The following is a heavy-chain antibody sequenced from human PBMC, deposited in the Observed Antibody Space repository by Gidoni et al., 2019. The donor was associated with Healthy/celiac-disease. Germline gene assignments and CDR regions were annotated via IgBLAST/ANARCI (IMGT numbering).Heavy chain of an antibody. CDR2: INPNSGGT. CDR3: ARGPPFDY. CDR1: GYTFTGYY. J-gene: IGHJ4*02. V-gene: IGHV1-2*04. Sequence: QVQLVQSGAEVKKPWASVKVSCKASGYTFTGYYMHWLRQAPGQGLEWMGWINPNSGGTNYEQKFQGWVTMTRDTSISTAYMELSRLRSDDTAVYYCARGPPFDYWGQGTLVTVSS.